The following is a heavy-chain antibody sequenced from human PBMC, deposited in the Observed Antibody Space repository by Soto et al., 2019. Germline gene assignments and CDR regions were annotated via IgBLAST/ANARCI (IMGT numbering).Heavy chain of an antibody. J-gene: IGHJ6*02. Sequence: SVKVSCKASGGTFSSYAISWVRQAPGQGLEWMGGIIPIFGTANYAQKFQGRVTITADESTSTAYMELSSLRSEDTAVYYCARDRIAAAGDYYYYGMDVWGQGTTVTVSS. V-gene: IGHV1-69*13. CDR2: IIPIFGTA. CDR3: ARDRIAAAGDYYYYGMDV. D-gene: IGHD6-13*01. CDR1: GGTFSSYA.